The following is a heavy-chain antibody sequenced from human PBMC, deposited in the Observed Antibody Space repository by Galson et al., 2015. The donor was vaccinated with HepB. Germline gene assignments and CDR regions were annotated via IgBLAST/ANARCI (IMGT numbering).Heavy chain of an antibody. Sequence: SLRLSCAASGFTFSSYWMSWVRQAPGKGLEWVANIKQDGSEKYYVDSVKGRFTISRDNAKNSLYLQMNSLRAEDTAVYYCARVLRMAVTTRSPNWFDPWGQGTLVTVSS. CDR2: IKQDGSEK. CDR3: ARVLRMAVTTRSPNWFDP. J-gene: IGHJ5*02. CDR1: GFTFSSYW. D-gene: IGHD4-17*01. V-gene: IGHV3-7*01.